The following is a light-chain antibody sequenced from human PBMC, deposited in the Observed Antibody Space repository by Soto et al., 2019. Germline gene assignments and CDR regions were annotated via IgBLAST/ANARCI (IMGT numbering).Light chain of an antibody. J-gene: IGKJ5*01. CDR2: GAS. Sequence: EVVMTQSPATLPVSPGERATLSCRASQSISSNLAWYQQRPGQAPRLLMYGASTRATGIPARFSGSGSGTEFTLTISSLQSEDFAVYYCQQYNNWITFGQGT. CDR1: QSISSN. V-gene: IGKV3-15*01. CDR3: QQYNNWIT.